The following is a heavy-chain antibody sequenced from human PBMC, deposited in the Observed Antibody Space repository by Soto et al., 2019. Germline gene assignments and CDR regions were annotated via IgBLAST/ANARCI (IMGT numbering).Heavy chain of an antibody. CDR3: ARDRAVAGLLDN. CDR2: IKEDGSEK. J-gene: IGHJ4*02. CDR1: GFTLSYYW. V-gene: IGHV3-7*01. Sequence: EAQLVESGGGLVQPGGSLRLSCAASGFTLSYYWMSWVRQAPGKGLEWVANIKEDGSEKNYVDSVKGRFTISRDNAKNALYLQMNGLRTEDTAVYYCARDRAVAGLLDNWGQGALVTVSS. D-gene: IGHD6-19*01.